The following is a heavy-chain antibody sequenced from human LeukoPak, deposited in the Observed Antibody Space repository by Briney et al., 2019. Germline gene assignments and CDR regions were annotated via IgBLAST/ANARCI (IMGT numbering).Heavy chain of an antibody. V-gene: IGHV1-2*04. CDR2: VNPNSGGT. J-gene: IGHJ4*02. D-gene: IGHD3-3*01. CDR1: GYTFTGYY. CDR3: ARGPIFGVPGFDY. Sequence: ASVKVSCKASGYTFTGYYMHWVRQAPGQGPEWMGWVNPNSGGTNYAQKFQGWVTMTRDTSISTAYMELSRLRSDDTAVYYCARGPIFGVPGFDYWGQGTLVTVSS.